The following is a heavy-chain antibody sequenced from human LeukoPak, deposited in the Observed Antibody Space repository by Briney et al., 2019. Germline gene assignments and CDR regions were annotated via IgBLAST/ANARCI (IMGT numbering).Heavy chain of an antibody. J-gene: IGHJ4*02. CDR2: WSSTNT. CDR3: AKAKVGSAWIYEY. D-gene: IGHD5-12*01. Sequence: GGSLRLSCAASGFTLSSYAMTWVRQAPGKGLEWVSTWSSTNTYYADSVKGRFTISRDNSKNTLYVQMNSLRAEDTAVYSCAKAKVGSAWIYEYWGQGILVTVSS. CDR1: GFTLSSYA. V-gene: IGHV3-23*01.